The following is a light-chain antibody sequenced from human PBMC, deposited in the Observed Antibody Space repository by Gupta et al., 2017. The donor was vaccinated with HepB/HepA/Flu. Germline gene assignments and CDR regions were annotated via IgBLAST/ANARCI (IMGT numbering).Light chain of an antibody. CDR2: IEGSGSY. CDR1: SGHSSYI. V-gene: IGLV4-60*03. J-gene: IGLJ3*02. CDR3: ETWDSNTRV. Sequence: QPVLTQPSSASASLGSSVKLTCTLSSGHSSYIIAWHQQQPGKAPRYLMKIEGSGSYNKGSGVPVPFSGSSYGAARYLTSSNLQSEDEDYYYCETWDSNTRVFGGGTKLTVL.